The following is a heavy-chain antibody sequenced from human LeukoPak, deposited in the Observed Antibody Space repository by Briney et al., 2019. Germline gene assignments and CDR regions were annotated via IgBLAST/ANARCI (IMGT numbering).Heavy chain of an antibody. CDR1: GFTFSSYA. J-gene: IGHJ6*03. CDR3: AKDGSGSYYNGLIGYYYYYMDV. V-gene: IGHV3-23*01. D-gene: IGHD3-10*01. Sequence: PGGSLRLSCAASGFTFSSYAMSWVRQAPGKGLEWVSAISGSGGSTYYADSVKGRFTISRDNSKNTLYLQMNSLRAEDTAVYYCAKDGSGSYYNGLIGYYYYYMDVWGKGTTVTVSS. CDR2: ISGSGGST.